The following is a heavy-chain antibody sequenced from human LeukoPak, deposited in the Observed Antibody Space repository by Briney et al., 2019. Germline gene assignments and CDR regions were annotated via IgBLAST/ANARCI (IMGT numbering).Heavy chain of an antibody. CDR1: GGTFSSYA. J-gene: IGHJ4*02. D-gene: IGHD3-3*01. CDR2: IIPIFGTA. Sequence: SVKVSCKASGGTFSSYAISWVRQAPGQGLEWMGGIIPIFGTANYAQKFQGRVTITADESTSTAYMELSSLRSEDTAVYYCAREYFRSWSGYYMADYWGQGTLVTVSS. CDR3: AREYFRSWSGYYMADY. V-gene: IGHV1-69*13.